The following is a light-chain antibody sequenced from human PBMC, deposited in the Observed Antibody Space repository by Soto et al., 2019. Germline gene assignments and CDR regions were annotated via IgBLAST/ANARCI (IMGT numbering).Light chain of an antibody. V-gene: IGLV2-23*03. CDR1: SSDVGSYNL. CDR2: EGS. J-gene: IGLJ1*01. Sequence: QSALTQPASVSGSPGQSITISCTGTSSDVGSYNLVSWYQQHPGKAPKLMIYEGSKRPSGVSNRFSGSKSGNTASLTISGLQAEDEADYYCCSYAGRSTFGVFGTGTKVTVL. CDR3: CSYAGRSTFGV.